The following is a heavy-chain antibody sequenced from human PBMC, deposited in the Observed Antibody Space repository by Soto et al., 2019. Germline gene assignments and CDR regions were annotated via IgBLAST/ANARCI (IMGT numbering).Heavy chain of an antibody. CDR1: GFTFNTYW. Sequence: XVSLRLSCAASGFTFNTYWMSWVRQAPGKGLEWVANIKQDGGEKNYVDSVKGRFASIRDNAKNALYLQITSLRVADTAMYYCARERRTPWGDQKYDMDVWGQGSAATV. CDR2: IKQDGGEK. J-gene: IGHJ6*02. D-gene: IGHD3-16*01. CDR3: ARERRTPWGDQKYDMDV. V-gene: IGHV3-7*05.